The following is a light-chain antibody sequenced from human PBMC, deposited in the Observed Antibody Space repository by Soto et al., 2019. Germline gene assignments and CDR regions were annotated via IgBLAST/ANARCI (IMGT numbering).Light chain of an antibody. CDR3: QQYGSSRAWP. CDR2: GAS. J-gene: IGKJ1*01. Sequence: EIVLTQSPGTLSLSPGERATLSCRASQSVSSSYLAWYQQKPGQAPRLLIYGASSRATGIPHRLSGSGSGTDFTLKIRRLEDEDFAVYSCQQYGSSRAWPLGQGTTVDLK. V-gene: IGKV3-20*01. CDR1: QSVSSSY.